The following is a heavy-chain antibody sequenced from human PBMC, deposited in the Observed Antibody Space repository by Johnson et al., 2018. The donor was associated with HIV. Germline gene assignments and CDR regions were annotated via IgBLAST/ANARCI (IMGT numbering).Heavy chain of an antibody. V-gene: IGHV3-64*01. CDR1: GFTFDDYA. J-gene: IGHJ3*02. CDR3: ASISRGAFEI. Sequence: EVQLVESGGGVVQPGRSLRLSCAASGFTFDDYAMHWVRQAPGKGLEYVSAISSNGGSTYYANSVKGRFTISRDNSKNTLYLQMGSLRAEDMAVYYWASISRGAFEIWGQGTLVTVSS. CDR2: ISSNGGST.